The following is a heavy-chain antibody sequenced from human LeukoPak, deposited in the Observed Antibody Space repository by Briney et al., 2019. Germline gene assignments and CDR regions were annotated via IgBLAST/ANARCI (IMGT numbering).Heavy chain of an antibody. D-gene: IGHD1-26*01. J-gene: IGHJ4*02. CDR3: AKSISSGLAATAVGAQFDY. V-gene: IGHV3-23*01. CDR1: GFTFSSYS. Sequence: GGSLRLSCAASGFTFSSYSMNWVRQAPGKGLEWVSCISGSGGGTYYGDSVKGRFTISRDNSKNTLYLQMNSLRAEDTAVYYCAKSISSGLAATAVGAQFDYWGQGTLVTVSS. CDR2: ISGSGGGT.